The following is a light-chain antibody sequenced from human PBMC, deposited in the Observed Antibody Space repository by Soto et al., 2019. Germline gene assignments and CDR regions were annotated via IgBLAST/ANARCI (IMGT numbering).Light chain of an antibody. J-gene: IGLJ1*01. CDR1: SSDVGGYTY. Sequence: QSVLTQPPSASGSPGQSVTISCTGSSSDVGGYTYVSWFQQHPGKAPKLMIYGVTERPSGVPDRFSGSTSGNTAALTVSGLQTEDEADDYCSSYEGSNTYVFGTGTKLTVL. V-gene: IGLV2-8*01. CDR2: GVT. CDR3: SSYEGSNTYV.